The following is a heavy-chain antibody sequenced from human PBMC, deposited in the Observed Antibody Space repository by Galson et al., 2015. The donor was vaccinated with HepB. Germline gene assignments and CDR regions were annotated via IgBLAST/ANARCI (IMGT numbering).Heavy chain of an antibody. Sequence: SLRLSCAASGFTFSSYGMHWVRQAPGKGLEWVAVIWYDGSNKYYADSVKGRFTISRDNSKNTLYLQMNSLRAEDTAVYYCARDYIAMVIHYYYGMDVWGQGTTVTVSS. J-gene: IGHJ6*02. D-gene: IGHD5-18*01. CDR3: ARDYIAMVIHYYYGMDV. CDR2: IWYDGSNK. V-gene: IGHV3-33*08. CDR1: GFTFSSYG.